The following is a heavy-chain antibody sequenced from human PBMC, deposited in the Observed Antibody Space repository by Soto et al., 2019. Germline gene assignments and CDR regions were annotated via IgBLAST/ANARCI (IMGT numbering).Heavy chain of an antibody. J-gene: IGHJ4*02. CDR1: GYTFTSYG. Sequence: QVQLVQSGAEVKMPGASVKVSCKASGYTFTSYGIDWVRQAPGQAPEWVGWISPNNGNTHFAQKLQDRVTMTTDTFTSCVYMERRSLRSDDTAVYYCARDDCFGATCYIGDFWGQGTLVSVSS. CDR2: ISPNNGNT. CDR3: ARDDCFGATCYIGDF. D-gene: IGHD2-15*01. V-gene: IGHV1-18*01.